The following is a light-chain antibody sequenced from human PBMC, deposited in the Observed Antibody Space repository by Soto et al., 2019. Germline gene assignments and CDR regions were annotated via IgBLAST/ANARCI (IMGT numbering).Light chain of an antibody. CDR3: QQYNNWPLT. CDR2: GAS. CDR1: QSVSSD. Sequence: EIVMTQSPATLSVSLGERATLSCRASQSVSSDLAWYQHKPGQAPRLLFYGASTRATGIPARFSGSGSGTEFTLTISSLQSEDFAVYYCQQYNNWPLTFGGGTKVEIK. V-gene: IGKV3-15*01. J-gene: IGKJ4*01.